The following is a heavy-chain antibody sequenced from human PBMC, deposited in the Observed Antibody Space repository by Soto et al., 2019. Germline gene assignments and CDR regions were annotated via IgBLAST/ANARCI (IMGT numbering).Heavy chain of an antibody. CDR1: GGSISSGGYS. Sequence: SETLSLTCAVSGGSISSGGYSWSWIRHPPGKGLGWIGYIYHSGSTYYNPSLKSRVTISVDRSKNQFSLKLSSVTAADTAVYYCASSYFTVTTMDYWGQGTLVTVS. D-gene: IGHD4-17*01. J-gene: IGHJ4*02. V-gene: IGHV4-30-2*01. CDR2: IYHSGST. CDR3: ASSYFTVTTMDY.